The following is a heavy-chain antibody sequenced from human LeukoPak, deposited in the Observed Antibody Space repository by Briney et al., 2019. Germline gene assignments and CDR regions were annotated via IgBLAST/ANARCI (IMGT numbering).Heavy chain of an antibody. Sequence: PGGSLRLSCAASGFTFDDYAMHWVRQAPGKGLEWVANIKEDGSQRYYVNSVKGRFTISRDNAKNSLYLQMSSLRAEDTAVYYCARGRDTAMVDWGQGTLVTVSS. J-gene: IGHJ4*02. CDR3: ARGRDTAMVD. CDR2: IKEDGSQR. CDR1: GFTFDDYA. D-gene: IGHD5-18*01. V-gene: IGHV3-7*01.